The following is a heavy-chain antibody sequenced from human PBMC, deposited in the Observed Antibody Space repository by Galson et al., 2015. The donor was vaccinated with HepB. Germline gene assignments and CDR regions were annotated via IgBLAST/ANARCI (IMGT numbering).Heavy chain of an antibody. CDR2: IWYDGSNK. V-gene: IGHV3-33*01. D-gene: IGHD3-16*01. J-gene: IGHJ4*02. CDR1: GFTFSSYG. CDR3: ARGDDVGEDYYFDY. Sequence: SLRLSCAASGFTFSSYGMHWIRQAPGKGLEWVAVIWYDGSNKYYADSVKGRFTISRDNSKNTLYLQMNSLRAEDTAVYYCARGDDVGEDYYFDYWGQGTLVTVSS.